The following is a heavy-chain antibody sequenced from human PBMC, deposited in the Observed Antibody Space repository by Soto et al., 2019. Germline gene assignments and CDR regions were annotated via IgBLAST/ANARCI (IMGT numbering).Heavy chain of an antibody. CDR3: AREYDFWSDERWFDP. CDR2: ISYDGSNK. V-gene: IGHV3-30-3*01. CDR1: GFTFSSYA. J-gene: IGHJ5*02. Sequence: QVQLVESGGGVVQPGRSLRLSCAASGFTFSSYAMHWVRQAPGKGLEWVAVISYDGSNKYYADSVKGRFTISRDNSKNTLYLQMNSLRAEDTAGYYCAREYDFWSDERWFDPWGQGTLVTVSS. D-gene: IGHD3-3*01.